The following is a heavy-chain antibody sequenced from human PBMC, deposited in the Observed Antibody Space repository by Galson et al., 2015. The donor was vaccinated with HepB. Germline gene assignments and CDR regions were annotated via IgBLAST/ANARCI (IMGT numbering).Heavy chain of an antibody. CDR1: GFTLSSYG. CDR2: IRSDGINK. D-gene: IGHD3-22*01. J-gene: IGHJ4*02. V-gene: IGHV3-30*02. Sequence: SLRLSCAASGFTLSSYGMHWVRQAPGKGLEWVAFIRSDGINKYYADYVKGRFTISRDNSKNTLYLQMNSLRAEDTAVYYCAKDWDDSSGYYFDYWGQGTLVTVSS. CDR3: AKDWDDSSGYYFDY.